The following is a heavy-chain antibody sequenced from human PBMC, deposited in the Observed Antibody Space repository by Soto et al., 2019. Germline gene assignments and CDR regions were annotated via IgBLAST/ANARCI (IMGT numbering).Heavy chain of an antibody. V-gene: IGHV3-7*01. J-gene: IGHJ6*03. D-gene: IGHD2-15*01. Sequence: EVQLVESGGGLVQPGGSLRLSCAASGFTFSSYWMSWVRQAPGKGLEWVANIKQDGSEKYYVDSVKGRFTISRANAKNSLYLQMNSQRAEDTAVYYCARVVEDYYMDVWGKGTTVTVSS. CDR1: GFTFSSYW. CDR2: IKQDGSEK. CDR3: ARVVEDYYMDV.